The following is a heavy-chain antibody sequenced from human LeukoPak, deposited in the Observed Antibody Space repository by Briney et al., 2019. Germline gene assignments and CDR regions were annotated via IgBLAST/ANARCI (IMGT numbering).Heavy chain of an antibody. J-gene: IGHJ6*03. CDR3: ARGSGDSYYYYYMDV. D-gene: IGHD2-21*02. V-gene: IGHV3-33*01. CDR1: GFTFSSYG. CDR2: IWYDGSNK. Sequence: PGGSLRLSCAASGFTFSSYGMHWVRQAPGKGLEWVAVIWYDGSNKYYADSVKGRFTISRDNSKNTLYLQMNSLRAEDTAVYYCARGSGDSYYYYYMDVWGKGTTLSVSS.